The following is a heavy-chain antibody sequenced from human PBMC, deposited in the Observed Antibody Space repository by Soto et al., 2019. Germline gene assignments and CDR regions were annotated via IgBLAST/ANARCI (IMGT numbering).Heavy chain of an antibody. CDR1: GGSISSSSYY. V-gene: IGHV4-39*01. Sequence: SETLSLTCTVSGGSISSSSYYWGWVRQPPGKGLEWIGSIYYSGSTYYNPSLKSRVTISVDTSKNQFSLKLSSVTAADTAVYYCARRGDGYFIDYWGQGTLVTVSS. J-gene: IGHJ4*02. D-gene: IGHD5-12*01. CDR3: ARRGDGYFIDY. CDR2: IYYSGST.